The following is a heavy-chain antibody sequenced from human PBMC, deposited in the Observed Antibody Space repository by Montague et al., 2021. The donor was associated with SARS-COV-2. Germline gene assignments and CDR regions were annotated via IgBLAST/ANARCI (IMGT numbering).Heavy chain of an antibody. CDR3: ARAASDIVLMVYAIRAFDI. CDR2: IYYSGST. D-gene: IGHD2-8*01. V-gene: IGHV4-31*03. CDR1: GGSISSSGYY. Sequence: TLSLTCTVSGGSISSSGYYWSWIRQHPGKGLEWIGYIYYSGSTYYNPSLKSRVTISVDTSKNQFSLKLSSVTAADTAVYYCARAASDIVLMVYAIRAFDIWGQGTMVTVSS. J-gene: IGHJ3*02.